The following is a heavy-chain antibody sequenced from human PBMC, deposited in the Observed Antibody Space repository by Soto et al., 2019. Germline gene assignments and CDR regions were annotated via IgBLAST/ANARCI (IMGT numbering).Heavy chain of an antibody. D-gene: IGHD3-10*01. CDR3: ARAYGSGSLFDY. J-gene: IGHJ4*02. CDR2: ISAYNGNT. Sequence: ASVKVSCKASGYTFTGYYMHWVRQAPGQGLEWMGWISAYNGNTNYAQKLQGRVTMTTDTSTSSAYMELRSLRSDDTAVYYCARAYGSGSLFDYWGQGTLVTVSS. V-gene: IGHV1-18*04. CDR1: GYTFTGYY.